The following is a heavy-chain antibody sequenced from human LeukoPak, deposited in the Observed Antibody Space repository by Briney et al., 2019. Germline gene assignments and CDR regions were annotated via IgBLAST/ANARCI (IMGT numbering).Heavy chain of an antibody. CDR2: IYTSGST. D-gene: IGHD3-22*01. J-gene: IGHJ4*02. V-gene: IGHV4-4*07. Sequence: SETLSLTCTVSGGSISSYYWSWIRQPAGKGLEWIGRIYTSGSTNYNPSLKSRVTMSVDTSKNQFSLKLSSVTAADTAVYYCARGDYDSSGYQYFDYWGQGTLVTVSS. CDR3: ARGDYDSSGYQYFDY. CDR1: GGSISSYY.